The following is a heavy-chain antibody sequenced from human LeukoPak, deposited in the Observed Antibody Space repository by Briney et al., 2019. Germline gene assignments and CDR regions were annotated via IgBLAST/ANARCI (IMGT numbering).Heavy chain of an antibody. J-gene: IGHJ4*02. V-gene: IGHV4-59*01. Sequence: SETLSLTCTVSGASISSYYWSWIRQPPGKGLEWIGYIYYSGSTNYNPSLKSRVTISVDTSKNQFSLKLSSVTAADTAVYYCARQRRYSSGWYFLDYWGQGTLVTVSS. D-gene: IGHD6-19*01. CDR2: IYYSGST. CDR3: ARQRRYSSGWYFLDY. CDR1: GASISSYY.